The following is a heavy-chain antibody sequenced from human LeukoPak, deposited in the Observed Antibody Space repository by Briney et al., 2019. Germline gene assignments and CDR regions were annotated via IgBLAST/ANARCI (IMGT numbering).Heavy chain of an antibody. D-gene: IGHD6-6*01. J-gene: IGHJ4*02. CDR3: AGYSGSPRYFDY. V-gene: IGHV4-34*12. CDR1: GGSFSGYY. CDR2: IIHSGST. Sequence: SETLSLTCAVYGGSFSGYYWSWIRQTPGKGLEWIGEIIHSGSTNYSPSLKSRVTISLDTAKSQFSLRLTSVTAADTAVYYCAGYSGSPRYFDYWGQGTLVTVSS.